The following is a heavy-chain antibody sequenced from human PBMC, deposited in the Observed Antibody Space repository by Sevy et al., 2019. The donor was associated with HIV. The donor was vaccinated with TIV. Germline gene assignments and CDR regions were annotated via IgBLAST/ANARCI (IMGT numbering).Heavy chain of an antibody. J-gene: IGHJ4*02. CDR3: AREPSSYFDY. CDR2: IRYDGSNK. V-gene: IGHV3-30*02. Sequence: GGSLRLSCAASGFTFSSYGMHWVRQAPGKGLEWVAFIRYDGSNKYYADSVKGRFTISRDNSKNTLYLQMNSLRAEDTAMYYCAREPSSYFDYWGQGTLVTVSS. CDR1: GFTFSSYG.